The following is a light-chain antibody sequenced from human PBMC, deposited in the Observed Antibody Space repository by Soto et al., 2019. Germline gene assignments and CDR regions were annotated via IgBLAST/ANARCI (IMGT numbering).Light chain of an antibody. CDR2: GAS. CDR1: QSVSNNY. V-gene: IGKV3-20*01. Sequence: DIMLTLYPCTLSRSKGEMATLSCRASQSVSNNYLAWYQQKPGQAPRLLIYGASNRATGIPDRFSGSGSGTEFTLTISSLQPDDFATYYCQQYNSDSWTFGQVSNVDI. CDR3: QQYNSDSWT. J-gene: IGKJ1*01.